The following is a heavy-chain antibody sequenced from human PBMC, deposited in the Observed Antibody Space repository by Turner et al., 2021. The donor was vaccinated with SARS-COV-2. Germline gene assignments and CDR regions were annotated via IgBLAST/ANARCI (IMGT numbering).Heavy chain of an antibody. J-gene: IGHJ4*02. CDR1: GFTVSSNY. Sequence: EVQLVASGGGLVQPGGSLRLSCAASGFTVSSNYMSWVRQAPGKGLEWVSIISYDGSNKFYADSVKGRFTISRDNSKNTLYLQMNSLRAEDTAVYYCARGGGYGAAFDYWGQGTLVTVSS. CDR2: ISYDGSNK. D-gene: IGHD5-12*01. CDR3: ARGGGYGAAFDY. V-gene: IGHV3-66*01.